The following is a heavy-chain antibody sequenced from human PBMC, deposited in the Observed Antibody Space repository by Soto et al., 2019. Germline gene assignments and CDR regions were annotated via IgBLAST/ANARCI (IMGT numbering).Heavy chain of an antibody. CDR2: VSAYNGNT. Sequence: VASVKVSCKASGYTFTSYGISWVRQAPGQGLEWMGWVSAYNGNTNYAQKLQGRVTMTTDTSTSTAYMELRSLRSDDTAVYYCARELGYYDSSGMGFSGMDVWGQGTTVTVSS. D-gene: IGHD3-22*01. V-gene: IGHV1-18*04. CDR1: GYTFTSYG. CDR3: ARELGYYDSSGMGFSGMDV. J-gene: IGHJ6*02.